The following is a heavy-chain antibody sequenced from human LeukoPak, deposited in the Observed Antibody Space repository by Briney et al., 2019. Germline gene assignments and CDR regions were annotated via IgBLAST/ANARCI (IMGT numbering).Heavy chain of an antibody. D-gene: IGHD3-22*01. V-gene: IGHV4-34*01. Sequence: SETLSLTCAVYGGSFSGYYWSWIRQPPGKGLEWIGEINHSGSTNYNPSLKSRVTISVDTSKNQFSLKLSSVTAADTAVYYCARDYDSSAVPHAFDIWGQGTMVTVSS. CDR1: GGSFSGYY. CDR3: ARDYDSSAVPHAFDI. CDR2: INHSGST. J-gene: IGHJ3*02.